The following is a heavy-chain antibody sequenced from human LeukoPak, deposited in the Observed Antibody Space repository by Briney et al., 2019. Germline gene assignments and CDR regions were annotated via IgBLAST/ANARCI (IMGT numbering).Heavy chain of an antibody. D-gene: IGHD7-27*01. CDR2: INPNSGDT. CDR3: ARLTGAPSIDAFDI. V-gene: IGHV1-2*02. CDR1: GYTFIGYY. Sequence: ASVKVSRKASGYTFIGYYMHWVRQAPGQGLEWMGWINPNSGDTNYAQKFQGRVTMTRDTSISTAYMELSRLRSDDTAVYYCARLTGAPSIDAFDIWGQGTMVTVSS. J-gene: IGHJ3*02.